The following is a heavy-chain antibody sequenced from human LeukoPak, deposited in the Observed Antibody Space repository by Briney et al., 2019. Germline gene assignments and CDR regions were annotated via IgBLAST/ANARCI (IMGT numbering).Heavy chain of an antibody. D-gene: IGHD4-11*01. CDR3: ARPTVTNGWFDP. Sequence: ASVKVSCKASGYTFTSYYMHWVRQAPGQGLEWMGIINPSGGSTSYAQKFQGRVTMTRDTSTSTVYMELSSLRSGDTAVYYCARPTVTNGWFDPWGQGTLVTVSS. V-gene: IGHV1-46*03. CDR1: GYTFTSYY. CDR2: INPSGGST. J-gene: IGHJ5*02.